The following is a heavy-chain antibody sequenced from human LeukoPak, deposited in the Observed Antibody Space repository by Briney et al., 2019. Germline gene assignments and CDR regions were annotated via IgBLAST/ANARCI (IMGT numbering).Heavy chain of an antibody. V-gene: IGHV3-43*02. CDR2: ISGVGVGT. CDR1: GFTFDDYA. J-gene: IGHJ4*02. Sequence: GGSLRLSCAASGFTFDDYAMNGVRNAPGQGLEWVSFISGVGVGTSSAASAKGIFTFSRDNSKNTLYLQMNSLRAEDTALYYCAKERGDYDILTGFDYWGQGTLVTVSA. CDR3: AKERGDYDILTGFDY. D-gene: IGHD3-9*01.